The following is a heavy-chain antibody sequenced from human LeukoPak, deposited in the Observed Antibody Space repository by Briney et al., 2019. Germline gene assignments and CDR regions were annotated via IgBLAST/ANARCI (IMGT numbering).Heavy chain of an antibody. Sequence: ASVKVSCKASGYTFTSYGISWVRQAPGQGLEWMGWISAYNGNTNYAQKLQGRVTMTTDTSTSTAYMELRSLRSDDTAVYYCARDAHSSGWYYRFYWGQGTLVTVSS. D-gene: IGHD6-19*01. V-gene: IGHV1-18*01. J-gene: IGHJ4*02. CDR3: ARDAHSSGWYYRFY. CDR2: ISAYNGNT. CDR1: GYTFTSYG.